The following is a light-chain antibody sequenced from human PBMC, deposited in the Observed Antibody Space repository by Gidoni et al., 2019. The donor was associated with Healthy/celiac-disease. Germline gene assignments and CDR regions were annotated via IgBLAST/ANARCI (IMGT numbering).Light chain of an antibody. CDR2: DTS. J-gene: IGLJ2*01. CDR3: LLSYSGARVV. Sequence: QAVVTQEPSLTVSPGGTVTLTCGSITGAVTSGHYPYWFQHKPGQAPRTLIYDTSNKHSWTPAQFSGSLLGGKAALTLSGAQPEDEAEYYCLLSYSGARVVFGGGTKLTVL. V-gene: IGLV7-46*01. CDR1: TGAVTSGHY.